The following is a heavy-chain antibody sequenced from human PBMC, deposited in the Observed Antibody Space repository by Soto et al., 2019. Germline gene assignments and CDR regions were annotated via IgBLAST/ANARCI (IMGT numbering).Heavy chain of an antibody. D-gene: IGHD3-16*01. CDR2: TSYDGSDK. V-gene: IGHV3-30*19. CDR1: GFTFRSYV. J-gene: IGHJ1*01. Sequence: QVQLVDSGGGVVQPGTSLRVSCVGSGFTFRSYVIHWVRQAPGKGLAWGALTSYDGSDKYYDNSVRGRFTISRDNSRNTVDLQMGSLRLEDTALYYCARWGTTGGLDVWGQGTLVSVSS. CDR3: ARWGTTGGLDV.